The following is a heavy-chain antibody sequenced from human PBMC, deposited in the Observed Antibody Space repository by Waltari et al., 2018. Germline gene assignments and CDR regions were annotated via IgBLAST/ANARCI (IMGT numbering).Heavy chain of an antibody. CDR2: IIPIFGTA. J-gene: IGHJ3*02. CDR3: SPLSFITIFGVVIGGRGAFDI. D-gene: IGHD3-3*01. V-gene: IGHV1-69*08. Sequence: QVQLVQSGAEVKKPGSSVKVSCKASGGTFSSYAISWVRQAPGQGLEWMGRIIPIFGTANYAQKFQGRVTITADKSTSTAYMELSSLRSEDTAVYYCSPLSFITIFGVVIGGRGAFDIWGQGTMVTVSS. CDR1: GGTFSSYA.